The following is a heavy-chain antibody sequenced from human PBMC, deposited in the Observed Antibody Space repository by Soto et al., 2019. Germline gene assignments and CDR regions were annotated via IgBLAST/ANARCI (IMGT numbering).Heavy chain of an antibody. CDR1: GGSISGYD. CDR2: IHYNLSP. CDR3: AGGRDDYNVWYFDL. Sequence: PSETRPVRWSVSGGSISGYDWSWMRHPPGRGLEXIRHIHYNLSPHYSPSLHVRVTISEETSKNQFSLKLSSVTAAEKAIYYCAGGRDDYNVWYFDLWGGGSLVTVSS. J-gene: IGHJ2*01. V-gene: IGHV4-59*01. D-gene: IGHD4-4*01.